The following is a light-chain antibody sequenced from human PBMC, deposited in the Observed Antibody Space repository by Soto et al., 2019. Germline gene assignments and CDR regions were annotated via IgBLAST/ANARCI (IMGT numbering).Light chain of an antibody. J-gene: IGKJ1*01. CDR3: QQCHRYLT. CDR2: GAS. V-gene: IGKV1-5*01. Sequence: DIQMTPSPSTLSASVVDRVTITCRASESMSNCLAWYQQKPGKAPKLLISGASSLQSGVPSRFSGSASGTEFTLTISSLQPDDIATYYCQQCHRYLTFGQGTKVDIK. CDR1: ESMSNC.